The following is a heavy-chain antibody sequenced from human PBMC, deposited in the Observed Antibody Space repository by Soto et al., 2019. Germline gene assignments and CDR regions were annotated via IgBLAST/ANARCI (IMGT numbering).Heavy chain of an antibody. Sequence: ASVKVSCKASGGTFSSYAISWVRQAPGQGLEWMGGIIPIFGTANYAQKFQGRVTITADKSTSTAYMELSSLRSEDTAVYYCASAYYDFWSGYPLYFDYWGQGTLVTVSS. D-gene: IGHD3-3*01. CDR2: IIPIFGTA. J-gene: IGHJ4*02. CDR1: GGTFSSYA. CDR3: ASAYYDFWSGYPLYFDY. V-gene: IGHV1-69*06.